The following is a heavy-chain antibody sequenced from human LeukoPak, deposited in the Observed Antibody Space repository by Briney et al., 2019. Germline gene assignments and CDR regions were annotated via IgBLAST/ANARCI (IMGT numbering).Heavy chain of an antibody. CDR3: ARVEMASIGGGFDY. Sequence: NPSETLSLTCTVSGGSISSSSYYWGWIRQPPGKGLEWIGSIYYSGSTYYNPSLKGRVTISVDTSKNQFSLKLSSVTAADTAVYYCARVEMASIGGGFDYWGQGTLVTVSS. J-gene: IGHJ4*02. V-gene: IGHV4-39*07. CDR1: GGSISSSSYY. D-gene: IGHD5-24*01. CDR2: IYYSGST.